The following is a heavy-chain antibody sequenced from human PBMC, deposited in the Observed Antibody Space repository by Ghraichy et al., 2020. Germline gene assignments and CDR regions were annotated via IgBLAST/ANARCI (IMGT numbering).Heavy chain of an antibody. Sequence: ESLNTSCAASGFAYNSYWMNWVRQAPGKGLEWVAYIKYDGSAEYYVDSVKGRFAISRDNAKNSLFLQMNSLRAEDTAVYYCARGWGRFDYWGQGTLVTVSS. V-gene: IGHV3-7*01. CDR2: IKYDGSAE. J-gene: IGHJ4*02. CDR1: GFAYNSYW. CDR3: ARGWGRFDY. D-gene: IGHD2-21*02.